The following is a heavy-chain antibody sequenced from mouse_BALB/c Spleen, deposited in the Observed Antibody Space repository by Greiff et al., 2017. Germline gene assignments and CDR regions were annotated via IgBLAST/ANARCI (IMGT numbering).Heavy chain of an antibody. CDR2: IYPGDGDT. CDR3: ARGYYGSSYGFAY. Sequence: QVQLQQSGPELVKPGASVRISCKASGYTFTSYWMQWVKQRPGQGLEWIGAIYPGDGDTRYTQKFKGKATLTADKSSSTAYMQLSSLASEDSAVYYCARGYYGSSYGFAYWGQGTLVTVSA. V-gene: IGHV1-87*01. CDR1: GYTFTSYW. J-gene: IGHJ3*01. D-gene: IGHD1-1*01.